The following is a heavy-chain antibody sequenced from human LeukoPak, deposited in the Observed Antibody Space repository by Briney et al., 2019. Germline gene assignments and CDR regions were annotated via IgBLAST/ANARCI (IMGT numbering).Heavy chain of an antibody. D-gene: IGHD5-12*01. Sequence: SETLSLTCTVSGGSISSGDYYWSWIRQPPGKGLEWIGYIYYSGSTYYNPSLKSRVTISVDTSKNQFSLKLSSVTAADTAVYYCARDEGYSGYDSMSFDYWGQGTLVTVSS. V-gene: IGHV4-30-4*01. CDR2: IYYSGST. CDR1: GGSISSGDYY. CDR3: ARDEGYSGYDSMSFDY. J-gene: IGHJ4*02.